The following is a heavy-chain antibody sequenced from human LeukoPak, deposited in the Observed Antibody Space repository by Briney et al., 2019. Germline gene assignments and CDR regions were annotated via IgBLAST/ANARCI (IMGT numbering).Heavy chain of an antibody. V-gene: IGHV1-46*01. CDR2: INPSGGST. J-gene: IGHJ6*03. CDR1: GYTFTSYY. CDR3: AREAYYYDSSGYPSYYYYYMDV. D-gene: IGHD3-22*01. Sequence: ASVTVSCKASGYTFTSYYMHWVRQAPGQGLEWMGIINPSGGSTSYAQKFQGRVTMTRDTSTSTVYMELSSLRSEDTAVYYCAREAYYYDSSGYPSYYYYYMDVWGKGTTVTVSS.